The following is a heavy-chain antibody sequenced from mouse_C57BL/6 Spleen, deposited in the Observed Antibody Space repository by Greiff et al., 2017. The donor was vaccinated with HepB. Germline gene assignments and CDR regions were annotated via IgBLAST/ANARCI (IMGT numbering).Heavy chain of an antibody. CDR2: INYDGSST. J-gene: IGHJ4*01. V-gene: IGHV5-16*01. Sequence: EVKVVESEGGLVQPGSSMKLSCTASGFTFSDYYMAWVRQVPEKGLEWVANINYDGSSTYYLDSLKSRFIISRDNAKNILDLQMSSLKSEDTATYYCARGYYYAMDYWGQGTSVTVSS. CDR1: GFTFSDYY. CDR3: ARGYYYAMDY.